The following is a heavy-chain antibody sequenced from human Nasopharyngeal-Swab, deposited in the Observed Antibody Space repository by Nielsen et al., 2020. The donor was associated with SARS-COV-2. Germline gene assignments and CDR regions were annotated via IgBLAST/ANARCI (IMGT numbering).Heavy chain of an antibody. J-gene: IGHJ4*02. V-gene: IGHV3-73*01. CDR3: TRCGGGCYSGRDY. D-gene: IGHD2-15*01. CDR2: VRSKGNNYAT. CDR1: GFTFSDSA. Sequence: LSLTCAASGFTFSDSAIHWVRQASGKGLAWVGRVRSKGNNYATAYSASVKGRFIIFRDDPTNTAYLQMNSLKTEDTAMYYCTRCGGGCYSGRDYWGQGTLVTVSS.